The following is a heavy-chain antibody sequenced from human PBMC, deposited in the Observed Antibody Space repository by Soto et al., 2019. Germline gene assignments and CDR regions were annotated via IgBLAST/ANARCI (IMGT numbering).Heavy chain of an antibody. D-gene: IGHD3-10*01. Sequence: ASVKVSCKASGYTFTSYAMHWVRQAPGQRLEWMGWINAGNGNTKYSQKFQVRVTMTRDTSASTAYMELMILTSEDTAVYLCGRRRITLVRGVYPHLDYWGQGTLVTVSS. CDR2: INAGNGNT. CDR1: GYTFTSYA. CDR3: GRRRITLVRGVYPHLDY. J-gene: IGHJ4*02. V-gene: IGHV1-3*01.